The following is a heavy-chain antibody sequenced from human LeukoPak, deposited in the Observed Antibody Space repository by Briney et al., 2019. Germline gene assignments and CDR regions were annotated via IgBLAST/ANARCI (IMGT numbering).Heavy chain of an antibody. J-gene: IGHJ5*02. Sequence: GGSLRLSCAASGLAFSTYGMSWVRQAPGKGLEWISAVSGGGTTSYADSVRGRFAISRDNSKNTLYLQMNSLRAEDTAVYYCAQEDSEGGPNWFDPWGQGALVTVSS. CDR3: AQEDSEGGPNWFDP. CDR2: VSGGGTT. CDR1: GLAFSTYG. D-gene: IGHD1-14*01. V-gene: IGHV3-23*01.